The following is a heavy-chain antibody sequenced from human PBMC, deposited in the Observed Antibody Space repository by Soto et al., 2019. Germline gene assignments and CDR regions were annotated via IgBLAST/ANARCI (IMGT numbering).Heavy chain of an antibody. CDR1: GFALSNARLG. J-gene: IGHJ3*02. CDR3: ARMDGDCGAFDI. V-gene: IGHV2-26*01. D-gene: IGHD2-21*02. Sequence: QVTLKESGPVLVKNTETLTLTCTGSGFALSNARLGVSWIRQPPGKALEWLAHIFSNDEKSYSTSLKSRLTSSKDTSKSQVVLTMTNMDPVETATYYCARMDGDCGAFDIWGQWTMVTVSS. CDR2: IFSNDEK.